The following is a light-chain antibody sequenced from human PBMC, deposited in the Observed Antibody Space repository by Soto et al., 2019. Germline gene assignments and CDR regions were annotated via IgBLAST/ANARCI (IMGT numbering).Light chain of an antibody. CDR3: QQYNNWPRGT. CDR1: HSVSSN. CDR2: GAS. J-gene: IGKJ1*01. V-gene: IGKV3-15*01. Sequence: EIVITKSPATLTVSPGARANLSCRGSHSVSSNLAWYQQKPGRAPRLLLYGASTRATGSPARISGSGSGTEFTLTISSLQSEDFAVYYCQQYNNWPRGTFGQGTKVDIK.